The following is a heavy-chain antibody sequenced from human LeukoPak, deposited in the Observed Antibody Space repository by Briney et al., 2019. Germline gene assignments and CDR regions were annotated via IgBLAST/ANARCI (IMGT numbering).Heavy chain of an antibody. CDR2: ISWNSGSI. CDR1: GFTFDDYA. CDR3: AKSKRNDILTGPDAFDI. V-gene: IGHV3-9*01. D-gene: IGHD3-9*01. Sequence: SLXLSCAASGFTFDDYAMHWVRQAPGKGLEWVSGISWNSGSIGYADSVKGRFTISRDNAKNSLYLQMNSLRAEDTALYYCAKSKRNDILTGPDAFDIWGQGTMVTVSS. J-gene: IGHJ3*02.